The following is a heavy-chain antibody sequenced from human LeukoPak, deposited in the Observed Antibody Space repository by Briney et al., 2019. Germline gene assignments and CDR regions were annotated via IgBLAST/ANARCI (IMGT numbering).Heavy chain of an antibody. V-gene: IGHV4-59*01. CDR1: GGSISSYY. J-gene: IGHJ6*02. CDR2: IYYSGST. CDR3: AGTYYDYVWGGYHYGMDV. Sequence: PSETLSLTCTVSGGSISSYYWSWIRQPPGKGLEWIGYIYYSGSTNYNPSLKSRVTISVDTSKNQFFLKLSSVTAADTAVYYCAGTYYDYVWGGYHYGMDVWGQGTTVTVSS. D-gene: IGHD3-16*02.